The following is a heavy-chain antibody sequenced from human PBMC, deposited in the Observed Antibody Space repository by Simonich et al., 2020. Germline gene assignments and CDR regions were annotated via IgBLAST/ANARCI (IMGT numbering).Heavy chain of an antibody. CDR1: GFTFSSYG. CDR2: IRYDGSNK. D-gene: IGHD6-13*01. Sequence: QVQLVESGGGVVQPGRSLRLSCAASGFTFSSYGMHWVRQAPGTGLKWVAVIRYDGSNKYYADSVKGRFTISRDNSKNTLYLQMNSLRAEDTAVYYCARERAAAGEAFDYWGQGTLVTVSS. V-gene: IGHV3-33*01. CDR3: ARERAAAGEAFDY. J-gene: IGHJ4*02.